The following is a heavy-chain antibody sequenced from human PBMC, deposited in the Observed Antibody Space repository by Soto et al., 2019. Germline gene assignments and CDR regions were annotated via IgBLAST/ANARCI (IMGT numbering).Heavy chain of an antibody. J-gene: IGHJ6*02. Sequence: GESLRLSCAASGFTSSGYGMRWVRQAPGKGLEWVAVISYDGSNKYYADSVKGRFTISRDNSKNTLYLQMNSLRAEDTAVYYCAKYLRGLPPGFMDVWGQGTTVTVSS. CDR2: ISYDGSNK. CDR3: AKYLRGLPPGFMDV. CDR1: GFTSSGYG. D-gene: IGHD2-15*01. V-gene: IGHV3-30*18.